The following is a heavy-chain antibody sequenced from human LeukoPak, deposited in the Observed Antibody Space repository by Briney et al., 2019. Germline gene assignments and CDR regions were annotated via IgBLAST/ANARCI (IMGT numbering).Heavy chain of an antibody. D-gene: IGHD3-10*01. CDR1: GFTCSSYA. CDR2: ISGSGGST. V-gene: IGHV3-23*01. J-gene: IGHJ4*02. CDR3: AKGGYYYGSGKFDY. Sequence: GGSLRLSCAASGFTCSSYAMSWVRQAPGKGLEWVSAISGSGGSTYYADSVKGRFTISRDNSKNTLYLQMNSLRAEDTAVYYCAKGGYYYGSGKFDYWGQGTLVTVSS.